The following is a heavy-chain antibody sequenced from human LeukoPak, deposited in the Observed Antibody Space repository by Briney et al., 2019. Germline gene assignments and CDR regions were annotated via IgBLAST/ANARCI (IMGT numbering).Heavy chain of an antibody. CDR2: IYSGGST. CDR3: ASTTLRDYYYYYMDV. Sequence: PGGSLRLFCGASEFSVGSNYMTWVRQARGKGLEWVSLIYSGGSTYYADSVKGRFTISRDNSKNTLYLQMNSLRAEDTAVYYCASTTLRDYYYYYMDVWGKGTTVTIS. D-gene: IGHD3-10*01. V-gene: IGHV3-66*01. J-gene: IGHJ6*03. CDR1: EFSVGSNY.